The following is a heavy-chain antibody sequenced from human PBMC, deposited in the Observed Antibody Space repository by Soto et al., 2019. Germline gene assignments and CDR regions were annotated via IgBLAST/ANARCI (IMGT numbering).Heavy chain of an antibody. D-gene: IGHD6-13*01. V-gene: IGHV4-61*01. J-gene: IGHJ4*02. CDR3: AIMVAAGGNIFDF. CDR2: IYHSGTT. CDR1: GDSISTASFY. Sequence: EPLSRPSSVWGDSISTASFYPNWIRQPPGKGLEWIGYIYHSGTTNYNPSLKRRVAISVDTSKNQFSLKLSSVTAADTAVYYCAIMVAAGGNIFDFWGQGTLVTVSS.